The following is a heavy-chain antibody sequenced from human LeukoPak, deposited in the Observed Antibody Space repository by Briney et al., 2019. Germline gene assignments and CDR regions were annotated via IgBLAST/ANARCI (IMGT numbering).Heavy chain of an antibody. CDR1: GGTFSSYA. V-gene: IGHV1-69*13. D-gene: IGHD4-11*01. J-gene: IGHJ4*02. Sequence: GASVKVSCKASGGTFSSYAISWVRQAPGQGLDWMGGTIPIFGTANYAQKFQGRVTITADESTSTAYMELSSLRSEDTALYYCARAGKVDYSNYRIDYWGQGTLVTVSS. CDR3: ARAGKVDYSNYRIDY. CDR2: TIPIFGTA.